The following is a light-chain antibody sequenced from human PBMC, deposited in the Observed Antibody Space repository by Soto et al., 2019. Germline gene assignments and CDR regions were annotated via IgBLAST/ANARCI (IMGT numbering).Light chain of an antibody. Sequence: DIQLTQSPSFVSASVGDRVTITCRASQGISSYLAWYQQKSGRAPKLLIYAASTLQGGVPLRFSGSGSGTEFTLTISSLQPEDFATYYCQELSTYLYTFGQGTKLEIK. CDR3: QELSTYLYT. V-gene: IGKV1-9*01. CDR1: QGISSY. J-gene: IGKJ2*01. CDR2: AAS.